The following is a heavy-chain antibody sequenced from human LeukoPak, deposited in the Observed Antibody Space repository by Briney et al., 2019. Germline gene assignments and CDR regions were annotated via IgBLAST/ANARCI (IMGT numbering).Heavy chain of an antibody. CDR1: GGSISSSTKY. J-gene: IGHJ5*02. V-gene: IGHV4-39*01. D-gene: IGHD3-9*01. CDR3: ARLLLTGARGRGWFTP. Sequence: NPSETLSLTCTVSGGSISSSTKYWGWVRQPPGMGGGWIVNFYYIGLTDYNPSLKSRVTISVDTSTTQFSLNLCSASAPNTPMYFSARLLLTGARGRGWFTPWGQGSLVTVSS. CDR2: FYYIGLT.